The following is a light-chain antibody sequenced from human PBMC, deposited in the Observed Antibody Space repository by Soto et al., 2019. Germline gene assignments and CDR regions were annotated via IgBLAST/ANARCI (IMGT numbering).Light chain of an antibody. Sequence: EIVLTQSPGTLSVSPGERVTLSCRASQSVSSKLAWYQQKPGQAPRLLFYGASTWATGIPARFSGSGSETEFTLSISSLQSEDFAVYYCQQYNNWPGTFGQGTKVEIK. CDR3: QQYNNWPGT. CDR1: QSVSSK. CDR2: GAS. J-gene: IGKJ1*01. V-gene: IGKV3-15*01.